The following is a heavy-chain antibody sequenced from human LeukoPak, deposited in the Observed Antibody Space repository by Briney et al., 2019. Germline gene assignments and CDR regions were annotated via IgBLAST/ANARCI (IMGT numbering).Heavy chain of an antibody. CDR2: ISSSGSTI. CDR3: ARYCSSTSCYNY. Sequence: GGSLRLSCAASGFTFSDYYMSWIRQAPGKGLEWVSYISSSGSTIYYADSVKGRFTISRDNAKNSLYLQMNSLRAEAMAVYYCARYCSSTSCYNYWGQGTLVTVPS. CDR1: GFTFSDYY. V-gene: IGHV3-11*01. J-gene: IGHJ4*02. D-gene: IGHD2-2*02.